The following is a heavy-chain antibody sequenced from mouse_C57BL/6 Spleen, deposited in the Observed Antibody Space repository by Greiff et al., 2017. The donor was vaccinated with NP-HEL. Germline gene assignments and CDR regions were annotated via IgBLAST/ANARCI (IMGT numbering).Heavy chain of an antibody. CDR2: INPNNGGT. CDR3: AREGTAQEFDY. J-gene: IGHJ2*01. CDR1: GYTFTDYN. D-gene: IGHD3-2*02. V-gene: IGHV1-22*01. Sequence: VQLQQSGPELVKPGASVKMSCKASGYTFTDYNMHWVKQSHGKSLEWIGYINPNNGGTSYNQKFKGKATLTVNKSSSTAYMELRSLTSEESAVYYCAREGTAQEFDYWGQGTTLTVSS.